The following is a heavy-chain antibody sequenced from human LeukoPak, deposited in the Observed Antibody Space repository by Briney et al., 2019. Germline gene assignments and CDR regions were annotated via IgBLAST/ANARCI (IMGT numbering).Heavy chain of an antibody. CDR1: GGSISSGGYY. CDR3: ARVRDGYNPDY. CDR2: IYYSGST. D-gene: IGHD5-24*01. J-gene: IGHJ4*02. V-gene: IGHV4-31*03. Sequence: SQTLSLTCIVSGGSISSGGYYWSWIRQHPGKGLEWIGYIYYSGSTYYNPSLKSRVTISVDTSKNQFSLKLSSVTAADTAVYYCARVRDGYNPDYWGQGTLVTVSS.